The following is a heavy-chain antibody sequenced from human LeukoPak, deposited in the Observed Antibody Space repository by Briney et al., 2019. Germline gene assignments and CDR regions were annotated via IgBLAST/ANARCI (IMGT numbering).Heavy chain of an antibody. CDR2: INPNSGGT. Sequence: GASVKVSCKASGYTFTGYYMHWVRQAPGQGLGWMGWINPNSGGTNYAHKFQGRVTITPDESTSTAYMELSSLRSEDTAVYYCASRITGTSFWFDPWGEGSLVTVAS. V-gene: IGHV1-2*02. CDR3: ASRITGTSFWFDP. CDR1: GYTFTGYY. D-gene: IGHD1-20*01. J-gene: IGHJ5*02.